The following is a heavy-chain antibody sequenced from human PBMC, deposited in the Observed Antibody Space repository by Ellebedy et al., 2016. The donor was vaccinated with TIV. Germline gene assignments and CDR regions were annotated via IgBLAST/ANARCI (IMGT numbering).Heavy chain of an antibody. D-gene: IGHD2-21*02. V-gene: IGHV3-30*18. Sequence: GGSLRLSCAASGFTFSSYGMHWVRQAPGKGLEWVAVISYDGSNKYYADSVKGRFTISRDNSKNTLYLQMNSLRAEDTAVYYCAKALDPIRGDLSSEVDYWGQGTLVTVSS. J-gene: IGHJ4*02. CDR1: GFTFSSYG. CDR2: ISYDGSNK. CDR3: AKALDPIRGDLSSEVDY.